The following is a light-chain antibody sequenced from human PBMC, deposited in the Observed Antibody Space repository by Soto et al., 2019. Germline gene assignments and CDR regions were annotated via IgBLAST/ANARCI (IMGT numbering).Light chain of an antibody. J-gene: IGKJ4*01. V-gene: IGKV1-39*01. Sequence: DIQMTQSPSSLSASVGDRVTITCRASQSISSYLNWYQQKPGKAPKLLIYAASSLQSGVPSRFSGSGSGTDFTLTTSSLQPEDFATYYCQQSYSTPLTLGGGTKVDIK. CDR3: QQSYSTPLT. CDR2: AAS. CDR1: QSISSY.